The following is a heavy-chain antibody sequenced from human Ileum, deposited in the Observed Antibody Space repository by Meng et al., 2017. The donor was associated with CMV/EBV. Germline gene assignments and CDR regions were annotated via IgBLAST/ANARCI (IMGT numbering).Heavy chain of an antibody. CDR3: ARPDYCRSDSCSWFDP. CDR1: GVSSRTGSSY. D-gene: IGHD2-21*02. CDR2: IYYSGTT. J-gene: IGHJ5*02. Sequence: QVLVEGLGGVKPSGPVSLSGTVFGVSSRTGSSYWGWLRKPPGKDMEWIGIIYYSGTTHYNPSLKTRVTISVDTSMTQFSLKLNSVTAADTAIYYCARPDYCRSDSCSWFDPWGQGTLVTVSS. V-gene: IGHV4-39*07.